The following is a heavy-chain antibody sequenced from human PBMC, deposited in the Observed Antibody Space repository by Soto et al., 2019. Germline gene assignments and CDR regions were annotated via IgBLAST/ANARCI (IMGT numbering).Heavy chain of an antibody. V-gene: IGHV4-30-2*01. J-gene: IGHJ4*02. Sequence: PSETLSLTCAVSGGSISSGGYSWSWIRQPPGKGLEWIGYIYHSGSTYYNPSLKSRVTISVDRSKNQFSLKLSSVTAADTAVYYCARFPDYWGKGPLVPVSS. CDR3: ARFPDY. CDR2: IYHSGST. CDR1: GGSISSGGYS.